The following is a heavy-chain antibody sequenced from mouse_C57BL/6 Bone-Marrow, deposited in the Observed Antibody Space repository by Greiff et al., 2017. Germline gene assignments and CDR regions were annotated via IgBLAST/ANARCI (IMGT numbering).Heavy chain of an antibody. D-gene: IGHD1-1*01. CDR1: GYTFTSYW. CDR2: IHPNSGST. Sequence: QVQLHQPVAELVKPGASVKLSCKASGYTFTSYWMHWVKQRPGQGLEWIGMIHPNSGSTNYNEKFKSKATLTVDKSSSTAYMQLSSLTSEDSAVYYCPYGFYAMDYGGQGTSVTVSS. V-gene: IGHV1-64*01. J-gene: IGHJ4*01. CDR3: PYGFYAMDY.